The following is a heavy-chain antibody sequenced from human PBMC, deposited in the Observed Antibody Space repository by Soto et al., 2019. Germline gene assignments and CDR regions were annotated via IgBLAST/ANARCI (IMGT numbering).Heavy chain of an antibody. V-gene: IGHV3-64D*08. CDR2: ISRDGRST. CDR3: VKEANPFINTLVVLIFDY. Sequence: GGSLRLSCAASGFTFSDCYMSWVRQTPGKALEYVSAISRDGRSTFYADSVKGRFTISRDNSKNTLYLRMNSLRSDDTAVYYCVKEANPFINTLVVLIFDYWGQGTQVTVSS. CDR1: GFTFSDCY. J-gene: IGHJ4*02. D-gene: IGHD3-22*01.